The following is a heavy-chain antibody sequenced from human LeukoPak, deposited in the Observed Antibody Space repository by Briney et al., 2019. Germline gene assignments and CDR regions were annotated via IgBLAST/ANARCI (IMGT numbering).Heavy chain of an antibody. V-gene: IGHV1-69*05. CDR3: ARGDYASDYYYYMDV. D-gene: IGHD2-2*01. Sequence: SVKVSCKASGYTFTSYGISWVRQAPGQGLEWMGGIIPIFGTANYAQKFQGRVTITTDESTSTAYMELSSLRSEDTAVYYCARGDYASDYYYYMDVWGKGTTVTVSS. CDR2: IIPIFGTA. J-gene: IGHJ6*03. CDR1: GYTFTSYG.